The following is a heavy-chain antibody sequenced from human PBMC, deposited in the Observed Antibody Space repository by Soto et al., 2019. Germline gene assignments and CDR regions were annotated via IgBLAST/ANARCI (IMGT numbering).Heavy chain of an antibody. J-gene: IGHJ4*02. CDR2: ISYDGSNK. V-gene: IGHV3-30-3*01. CDR3: AREALIGELLRADYFDY. D-gene: IGHD1-26*01. CDR1: GFTFSSYA. Sequence: PGGSLRLSCAASGFTFSSYAMHWVRQAPGKWLEWVAVISYDGSNKYYADSVKGRFTISRDNSKNTLYLQMNSLRAEDTAVYYCAREALIGELLRADYFDYWGQGXLVTVYS.